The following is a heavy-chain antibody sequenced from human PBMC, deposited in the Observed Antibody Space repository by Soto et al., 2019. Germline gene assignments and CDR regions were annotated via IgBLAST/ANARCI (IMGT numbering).Heavy chain of an antibody. CDR2: IYKSATT. CDR3: ARGRCCLTGRCFPNWFDS. V-gene: IGHV4-30-4*01. Sequence: TSETLSLTCSVSGDSISTVDYFWAWVRQPPGQALEYIGYIYKSATTYYNPSFESRVAISLDTSKSQFSLNVTSLTAADTAVYFCARGRCCLTGRCFPNWFDSWGQGTLVTVSS. J-gene: IGHJ5*01. D-gene: IGHD7-27*01. CDR1: GDSISTVDYF.